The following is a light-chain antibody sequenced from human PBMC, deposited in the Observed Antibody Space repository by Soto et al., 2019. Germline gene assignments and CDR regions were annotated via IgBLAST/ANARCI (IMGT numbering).Light chain of an antibody. V-gene: IGLV2-11*01. J-gene: IGLJ2*01. CDR2: DVS. CDR1: SSDVGGYNY. CDR3: GSYAGSYNVV. Sequence: QSALTQPRSVSGSPGQSVTISCTGTSSDVGGYNYVSWYQQHPGKAPKLVIYDVSKRPSGVPDRFSGSKSGNTASLTISGLQAEDEADYYCGSYAGSYNVVFGGGTKLTVL.